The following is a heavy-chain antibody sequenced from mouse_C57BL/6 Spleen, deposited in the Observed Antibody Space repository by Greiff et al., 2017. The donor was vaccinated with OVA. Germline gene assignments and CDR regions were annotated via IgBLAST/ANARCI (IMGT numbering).Heavy chain of an antibody. D-gene: IGHD1-1*01. CDR1: GYTFTSYW. V-gene: IGHV1-69*01. CDR3: ARGGSGSSYLWYFDV. J-gene: IGHJ1*03. CDR2: IDPSDSYT. Sequence: QVQLQQPGAELVMPGASVKLSCKASGYTFTSYWMHWVKQRPGQGLEWIGEIDPSDSYTNYNQKFKGKSTLTVDKSSSTAYMQLSSLTSEDSAVYYCARGGSGSSYLWYFDVWGTGTTVTVSS.